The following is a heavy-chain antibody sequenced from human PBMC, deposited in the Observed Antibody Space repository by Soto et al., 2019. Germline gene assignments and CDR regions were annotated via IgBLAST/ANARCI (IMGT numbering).Heavy chain of an antibody. Sequence: QVQLVQSGAEVKKSGASVKVSCKASGYTFTSHDINWVRQATGQGLEWMGWMNPNSGNTGYAQKFQGRVTMTRNTSISTAYMELSSLRSEDTAGYYCARWDYGVYARFDYWGQGTLVTVSS. J-gene: IGHJ4*02. V-gene: IGHV1-8*01. CDR3: ARWDYGVYARFDY. D-gene: IGHD4-17*01. CDR2: MNPNSGNT. CDR1: GYTFTSHD.